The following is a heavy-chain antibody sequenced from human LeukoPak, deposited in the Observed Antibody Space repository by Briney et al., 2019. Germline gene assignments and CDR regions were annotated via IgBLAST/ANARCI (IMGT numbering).Heavy chain of an antibody. J-gene: IGHJ4*02. Sequence: ASVKVSCKASVYTFTSYGISWVRQAPGQGLEWMGWISAYNCNTNYAHKLQGRVTITTHTSTSTDYMELRSLRSDVMGVYYCARDLVLGDILTGQRTMYYDYWGQGNLVNVSS. V-gene: IGHV1-18*03. D-gene: IGHD3-9*01. CDR2: ISAYNCNT. CDR3: ARDLVLGDILTGQRTMYYDY. CDR1: VYTFTSYG.